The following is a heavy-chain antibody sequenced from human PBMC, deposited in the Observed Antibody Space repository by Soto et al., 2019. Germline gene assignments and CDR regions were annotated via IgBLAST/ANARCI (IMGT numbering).Heavy chain of an antibody. CDR2: IYYSGST. J-gene: IGHJ6*02. D-gene: IGHD6-13*01. CDR1: GGSISSSSYY. Sequence: LSLTCTVSGGSISSSSYYWGWIRQPPGKGLEWIGSIYYSGSTYYNPSLKSRVTISVDTSKNQFSLELSSVTAADTAVYYCARAAAYYYYYGMDVWGQGTTVTVSS. CDR3: ARAAAYYYYYGMDV. V-gene: IGHV4-39*01.